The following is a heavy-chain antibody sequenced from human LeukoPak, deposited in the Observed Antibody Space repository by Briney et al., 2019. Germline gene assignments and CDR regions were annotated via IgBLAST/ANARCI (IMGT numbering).Heavy chain of an antibody. CDR2: IKQDGSEK. Sequence: GGSLRLSCAASGFSFSTYWMTWVRQAPGKGLEWLANIKQDGSEKDYVDSVQGRFTISRDNAKNSLYLQMSSLRVEDTAVYYCAKGSSNWLDHYYFDFWGQGTLVTVSS. D-gene: IGHD6-13*01. CDR1: GFSFSTYW. CDR3: AKGSSNWLDHYYFDF. J-gene: IGHJ4*02. V-gene: IGHV3-7*03.